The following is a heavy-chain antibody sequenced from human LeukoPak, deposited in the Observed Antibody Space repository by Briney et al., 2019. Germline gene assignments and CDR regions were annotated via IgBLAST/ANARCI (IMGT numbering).Heavy chain of an antibody. V-gene: IGHV3-11*06. J-gene: IGHJ4*02. CDR1: GFTFSDYY. CDR2: ISSSSSYT. CDR3: AREGGEVQGYFDY. Sequence: GGSLRLSCAASGFTFSDYYMSWIRQAPGKGLEWVSHISSSSSYTNYADSVKGRFTISRDNAKNSLYLQMNSLRAEDTAVYYCAREGGEVQGYFDYWGQGTLVTVSS. D-gene: IGHD1-26*01.